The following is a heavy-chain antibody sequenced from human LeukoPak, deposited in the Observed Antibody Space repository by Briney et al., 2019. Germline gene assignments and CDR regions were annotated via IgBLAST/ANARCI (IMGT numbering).Heavy chain of an antibody. CDR3: ATHGSGSYFAFHL. V-gene: IGHV1-2*02. J-gene: IGHJ3*01. CDR1: GYTFTDYY. D-gene: IGHD3-10*01. CDR2: INPKDGGT. Sequence: EASMKVSCKASGYTFTDYYIHLVRQAPGQGLEWMAWINPKDGGTRYAQNFQGRVTMTRDTPISTAYMDLSRLTSDDTAVYYGATHGSGSYFAFHLWGQGTTVTVSS.